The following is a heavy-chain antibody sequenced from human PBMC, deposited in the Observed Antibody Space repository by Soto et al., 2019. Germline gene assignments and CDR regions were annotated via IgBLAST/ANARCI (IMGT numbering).Heavy chain of an antibody. Sequence: GSLRLSCAASGFTFSSYAMSWVRQAPGKGLEWVSAISGSGGSTYCADSVKGRFTISRDNSKNTLYLQMNSLRAEDTAVYYCAKDGPLQGGNPHYYYYYGMDVWGQGTTVTVSS. V-gene: IGHV3-23*01. D-gene: IGHD2-15*01. CDR1: GFTFSSYA. CDR2: ISGSGGST. CDR3: AKDGPLQGGNPHYYYYYGMDV. J-gene: IGHJ6*02.